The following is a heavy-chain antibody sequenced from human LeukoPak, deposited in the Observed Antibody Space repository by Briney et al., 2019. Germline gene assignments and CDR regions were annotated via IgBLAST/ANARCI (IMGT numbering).Heavy chain of an antibody. V-gene: IGHV3-73*01. D-gene: IGHD3-10*01. CDR3: ARTFQKYYYGSGSYPNDY. J-gene: IGHJ4*02. CDR1: GFTFSGSA. CDR2: IRSKANSYAT. Sequence: GGSLKLSCAASGFTFSGSAMHWVRQASGKGLERVGRIRSKANSYATAYAASVKGRFTISRDDSKNTAYLQMNSLKTEDTAVYYCARTFQKYYYGSGSYPNDYWGQGTLVTVSS.